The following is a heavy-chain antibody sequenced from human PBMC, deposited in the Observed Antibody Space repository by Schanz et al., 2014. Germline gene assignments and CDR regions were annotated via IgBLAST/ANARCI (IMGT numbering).Heavy chain of an antibody. Sequence: QVHLLESGGGLVEPGGSLRLSCAASGFSFSDYYMSWIRQAPGKGLEWISVINTGSNYINYADSVKGRFTISRDNTKNSLFLQLNSLRDDDTAVYYCARNRGSGGQNWYFDLWGRGTLXTVSS. CDR2: INTGSNYI. V-gene: IGHV3-11*03. CDR1: GFSFSDYY. J-gene: IGHJ2*01. D-gene: IGHD1-26*01. CDR3: ARNRGSGGQNWYFDL.